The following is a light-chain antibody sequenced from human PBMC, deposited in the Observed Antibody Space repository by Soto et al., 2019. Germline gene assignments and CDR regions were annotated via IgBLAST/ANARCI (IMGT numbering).Light chain of an antibody. Sequence: EIVLTQSPGTLSLSAGERATLSCRASQSVSSNYLAWYQQKPGQAPRLLIYGASTRATGIPDRFSGSGSGTDFTLSISRLDPEYFAVYYCQQYGDSLYTFDQGTKLEIK. J-gene: IGKJ2*01. CDR3: QQYGDSLYT. CDR2: GAS. CDR1: QSVSSNY. V-gene: IGKV3-20*01.